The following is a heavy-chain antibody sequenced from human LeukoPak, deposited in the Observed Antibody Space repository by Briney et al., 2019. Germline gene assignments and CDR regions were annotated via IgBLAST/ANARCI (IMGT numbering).Heavy chain of an antibody. CDR1: GFTVSSNY. Sequence: GGSLRLSCAASGFTVSSNYMSWVRQAPGKGLEWVSVIYSGGSTYYADSVKGRFTISRDNSKNTLYLRMNSLRAEDTAVYYCARDMYLWGMDVWGQGTTVTVSS. J-gene: IGHJ6*02. CDR3: ARDMYLWGMDV. D-gene: IGHD2-2*01. V-gene: IGHV3-66*01. CDR2: IYSGGST.